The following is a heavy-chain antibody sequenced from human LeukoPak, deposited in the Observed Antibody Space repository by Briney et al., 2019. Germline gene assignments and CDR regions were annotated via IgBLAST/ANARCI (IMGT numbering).Heavy chain of an antibody. Sequence: PGRSLRLSCAASGFTFSSYAMHWVRQAPGKGREWVAVISYEGSNKYYADSVKGRFTISRDNSKNTLYLQMNSLRTEDTAVYHCARDVAALGYCSGGSCYPDYWGQGTLVTVSS. D-gene: IGHD2-15*01. CDR1: GFTFSSYA. CDR3: ARDVAALGYCSGGSCYPDY. J-gene: IGHJ4*02. CDR2: ISYEGSNK. V-gene: IGHV3-30*04.